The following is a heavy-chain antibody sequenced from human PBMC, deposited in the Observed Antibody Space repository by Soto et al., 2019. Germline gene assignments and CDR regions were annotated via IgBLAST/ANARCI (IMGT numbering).Heavy chain of an antibody. J-gene: IGHJ3*02. CDR2: INHSGST. Sequence: SETLSLTCAVYGGSFSGYYWSWIRQPPGKGLEWIGEINHSGSTNYNPSLKSRVTISVDTSKNQFSLKLSSVTAADTAVYYCARGRDDAFDIWGQGTMVTVSS. CDR1: GGSFSGYY. CDR3: ARGRDDAFDI. V-gene: IGHV4-34*01.